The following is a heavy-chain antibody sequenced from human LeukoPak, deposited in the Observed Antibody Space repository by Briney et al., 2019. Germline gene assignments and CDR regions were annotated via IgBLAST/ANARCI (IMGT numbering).Heavy chain of an antibody. D-gene: IGHD3-22*01. CDR2: ISAYNGNT. CDR1: GYTFTSYG. Sequence: GASVKVSCKASGYTFTSYGISWVRQAPGQGLEWMGWISAYNGNTNYAQKHQGRVTMTTDTSTSTAYMELRSLRSDDTAVYYCARVDIYYDSSGYYSSWFDPWGQGTLVTVSS. V-gene: IGHV1-18*01. J-gene: IGHJ5*02. CDR3: ARVDIYYDSSGYYSSWFDP.